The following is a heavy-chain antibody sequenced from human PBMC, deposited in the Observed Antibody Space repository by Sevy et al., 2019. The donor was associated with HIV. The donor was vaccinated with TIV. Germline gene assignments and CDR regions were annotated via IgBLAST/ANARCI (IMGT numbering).Heavy chain of an antibody. V-gene: IGHV3-33*01. D-gene: IGHD3-10*01. Sequence: GGSLRLSCAASGFNFNDYGMHWVCQAPGKGLEWVAVTWYDGINRFYGDSVKGRFTISRDNSKNTLYLQMDGLRVEDTAVYYCARDNLLPIMVSMVRGPLSFYSDYWGQGTLVTVSS. CDR3: ARDNLLPIMVSMVRGPLSFYSDY. CDR2: TWYDGINR. CDR1: GFNFNDYG. J-gene: IGHJ4*02.